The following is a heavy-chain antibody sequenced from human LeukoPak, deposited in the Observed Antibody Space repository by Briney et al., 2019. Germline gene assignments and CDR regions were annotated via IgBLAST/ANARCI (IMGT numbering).Heavy chain of an antibody. Sequence: GGSLRPSCAASGFTFSSYAMHWVRQAPGKGLEWVAVISYDGSNKYYADSVKGRFTISRDNAKNSLYLQMNSLRVEDTAVYYCAKVAKYYYGSETYYFFEHWGQGTPVTVSS. J-gene: IGHJ1*01. CDR2: ISYDGSNK. CDR3: AKVAKYYYGSETYYFFEH. D-gene: IGHD3-10*01. CDR1: GFTFSSYA. V-gene: IGHV3-30*04.